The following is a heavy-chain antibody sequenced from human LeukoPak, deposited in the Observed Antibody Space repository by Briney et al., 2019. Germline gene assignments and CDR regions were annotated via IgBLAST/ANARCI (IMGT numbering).Heavy chain of an antibody. D-gene: IGHD6-6*01. V-gene: IGHV1-46*01. CDR1: GYTFTSYY. J-gene: IGHJ5*02. CDR2: INPSGGST. Sequence: GASVKVSCKASGYTFTSYYMHWVRQAPGQGLEWMGIINPSGGSTSYAQKFQGRVTMTRVMSTSTVYMELSSLRSEDTAVYYCAREEYSEGFDPWGQGTLVTVSS. CDR3: AREEYSEGFDP.